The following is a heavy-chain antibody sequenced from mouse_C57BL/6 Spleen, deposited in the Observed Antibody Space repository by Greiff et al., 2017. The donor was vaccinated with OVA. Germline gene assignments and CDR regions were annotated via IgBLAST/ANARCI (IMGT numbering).Heavy chain of an antibody. D-gene: IGHD2-5*01. Sequence: QVQLQQPGTELVKPGASVKLSCKASGYTFTSYWMHWVKQRPGQGLEWIGNINPSNGGTNYNEKFKSKATLTVDTSSSTAYIQLSSLTSEDSAVDDCARPPPYSSYFDYWGQGTTLTVSS. V-gene: IGHV1-53*01. CDR1: GYTFTSYW. CDR2: INPSNGGT. J-gene: IGHJ2*01. CDR3: ARPPPYSSYFDY.